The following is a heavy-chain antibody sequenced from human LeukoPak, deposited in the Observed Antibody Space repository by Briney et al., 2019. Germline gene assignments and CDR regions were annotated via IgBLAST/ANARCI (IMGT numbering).Heavy chain of an antibody. J-gene: IGHJ4*02. D-gene: IGHD4/OR15-4a*01. V-gene: IGHV4-34*01. CDR1: GGSFSGYC. CDR2: INHSGST. Sequence: SETLSLTCAVYGGSFSGYCWSWIRQPPGKGLEWIGEINHSGSTNYNPSLKSRVTISVDTSKNQFSLKLSSVTAADTAVYYCARGMVGSDWGQGTLVTVSS. CDR3: ARGMVGSD.